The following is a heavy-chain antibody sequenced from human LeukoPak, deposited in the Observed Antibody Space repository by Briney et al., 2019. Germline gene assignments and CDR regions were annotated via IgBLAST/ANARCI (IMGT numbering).Heavy chain of an antibody. CDR2: ISNSGGST. D-gene: IGHD3-10*01. CDR1: GFTFSSYA. Sequence: GGSLRLSCAASGFTFSSYAMSWVRQAPGKGLEWVSVISNSGGSTFYADSVKGRFTISRDNSKNTLYLQMNSLRAEDTVVYYCAKRASGSGTSLYYFDYWGQGTLVTVSS. J-gene: IGHJ4*02. CDR3: AKRASGSGTSLYYFDY. V-gene: IGHV3-23*01.